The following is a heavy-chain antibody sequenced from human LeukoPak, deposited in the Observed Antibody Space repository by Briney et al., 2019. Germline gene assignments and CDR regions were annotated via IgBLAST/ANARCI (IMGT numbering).Heavy chain of an antibody. CDR1: GFTFSSYA. Sequence: GGSLRLSCAASGFTFSSYAMSWVRQAPGKGLEWVSALTLSGTNTHYADSVKGRFTISRDVSKNTLYLQMNTLRAEDTPVYDCAKDSPLRTSYHGYFDYWGQGTLVTVSS. CDR2: LTLSGTNT. V-gene: IGHV3-23*01. CDR3: AKDSPLRTSYHGYFDY. D-gene: IGHD3-16*01. J-gene: IGHJ4*02.